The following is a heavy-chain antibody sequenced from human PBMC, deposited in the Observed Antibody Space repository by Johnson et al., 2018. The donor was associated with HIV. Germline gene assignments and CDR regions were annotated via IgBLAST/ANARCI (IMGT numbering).Heavy chain of an antibody. Sequence: QVQLVESGGGVVQPGRSLRLSCAASEFSFSTYALHWVRQAPGEGLEWVAVISYDGVNKYYADSVKGRFTVARDNSKNTLYLQMTSMGTEDTAGDYWARGGLGIVGGTIGWSAFDIWGQGTMVTVSS. V-gene: IGHV3-30*04. CDR1: EFSFSTYA. CDR2: ISYDGVNK. J-gene: IGHJ3*02. D-gene: IGHD1-26*01. CDR3: ARGGLGIVGGTIGWSAFDI.